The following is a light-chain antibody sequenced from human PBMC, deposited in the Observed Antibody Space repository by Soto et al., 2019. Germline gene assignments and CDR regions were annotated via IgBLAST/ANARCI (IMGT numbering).Light chain of an antibody. J-gene: IGLJ1*01. V-gene: IGLV2-14*01. CDR2: DVS. Sequence: QSALTQPASVSGSPGQSITISCTGTSSDVGGYNYVSWYQQHPGKAPKLMIYDVSNRPSGVSNRFSGSKSGNTASLTISWLQAEDEADYYCSSYTSSSTLGVFGTGTKLTVL. CDR3: SSYTSSSTLGV. CDR1: SSDVGGYNY.